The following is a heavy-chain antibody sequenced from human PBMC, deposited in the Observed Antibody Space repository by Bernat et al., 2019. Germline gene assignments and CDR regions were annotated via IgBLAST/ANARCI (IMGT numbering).Heavy chain of an antibody. CDR2: IKYDGTER. CDR1: GFTFSNYW. Sequence: QLVESGGSLVQPGGSLRLSCAASGFTFSNYWMTWVRQAPGKGLEWVANIKYDGTERYYVDSVKGRFTISRDNAKNSLYLQMNSLRVEDTAFYYCAKYPTPTTHFDIWGQGALVTVSS. V-gene: IGHV3-7*03. J-gene: IGHJ4*02. D-gene: IGHD1-1*01. CDR3: AKYPTPTTHFDI.